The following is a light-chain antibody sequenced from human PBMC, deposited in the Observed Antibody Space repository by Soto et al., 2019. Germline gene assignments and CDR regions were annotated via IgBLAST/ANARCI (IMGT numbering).Light chain of an antibody. CDR3: QTWGTGILV. J-gene: IGLJ2*01. V-gene: IGLV4-69*01. Sequence: QPVLTQSPSASASLGASVKLTCTLSSRHSSYVIAWHQQQPEKGPRYLMKLNSDGRHTKGDGIPDRFSGSSSGTERYLTISSLQSEDEADYYCQTWGTGILVFGGGTKLTVL. CDR2: LNSDGRH. CDR1: SRHSSYV.